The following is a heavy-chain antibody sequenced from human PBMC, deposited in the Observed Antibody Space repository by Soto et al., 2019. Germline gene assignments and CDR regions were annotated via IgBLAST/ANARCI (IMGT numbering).Heavy chain of an antibody. D-gene: IGHD1-7*01. V-gene: IGHV1-24*01. CDR3: ARANWNYLYYYYGMDV. CDR1: GYTLTELS. J-gene: IGHJ6*02. CDR2: FDPEDGET. Sequence: ASVKVSCKVSGYTLTELSMHWVRQAPGKGLEWMGGFDPEDGETIYAQKFQDRVTMTEDTSTDTAYMELSSLRSEDTAVYYCARANWNYLYYYYGMDVWGQGTTVTVSS.